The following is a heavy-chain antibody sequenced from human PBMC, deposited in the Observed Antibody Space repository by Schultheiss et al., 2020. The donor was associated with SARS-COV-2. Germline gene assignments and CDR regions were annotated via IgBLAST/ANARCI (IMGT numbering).Heavy chain of an antibody. D-gene: IGHD6-19*01. CDR2: IWYDGSNK. CDR1: GFTFSSYG. V-gene: IGHV3-33*08. J-gene: IGHJ4*02. Sequence: GGSLRLSCAASGFTFSSYGMHWVRQAPGKGLEWVAVIWYDGSNKYYADSVKGRFTISRDNSKNTLYLQMSSLRTDDTAVYYCAKGISVAALGGFDYWGQGTLVTVSS. CDR3: AKGISVAALGGFDY.